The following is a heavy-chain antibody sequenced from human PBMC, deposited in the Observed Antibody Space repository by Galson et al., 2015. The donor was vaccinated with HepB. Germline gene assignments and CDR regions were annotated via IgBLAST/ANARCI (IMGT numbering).Heavy chain of an antibody. CDR1: GGSISSGSYY. D-gene: IGHD3-3*01. CDR2: IYTSGST. Sequence: TLSLTCTVSGGSISSGSYYWSWIRQPAGKGLEWIGRIYTSGSTNYNPSLKSRVTMSVDTSKNQFSLKLSSVTAADTAVYYCARDTYYDFWSGYYWFDPWGQGTLVTVSS. V-gene: IGHV4-61*02. CDR3: ARDTYYDFWSGYYWFDP. J-gene: IGHJ5*02.